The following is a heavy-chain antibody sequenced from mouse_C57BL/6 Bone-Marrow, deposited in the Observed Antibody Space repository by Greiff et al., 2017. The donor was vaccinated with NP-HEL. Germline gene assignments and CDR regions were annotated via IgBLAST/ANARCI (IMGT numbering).Heavy chain of an antibody. CDR1: GFTFSDYG. J-gene: IGHJ4*01. CDR3: ARRVRFYAMDY. V-gene: IGHV5-17*01. CDR2: ISSGSSTI. D-gene: IGHD1-1*01. Sequence: EVKLVESGGGLVKPGGSLKLSCAASGFTFSDYGMHWVRQAPEKGLEWVAYISSGSSTIYYADTVKGRFTISRDNAKNTMFLQMTMLRSEDTAMYYCARRVRFYAMDYWGQGTSVTVSS.